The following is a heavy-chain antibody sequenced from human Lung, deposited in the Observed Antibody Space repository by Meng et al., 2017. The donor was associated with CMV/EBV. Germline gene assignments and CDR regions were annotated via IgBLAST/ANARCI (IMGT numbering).Heavy chain of an antibody. CDR2: IKDNATTR. V-gene: IGHV3-7*01. CDR1: GFTFNNFW. Sequence: SCAASGFTFNNFWMTWVRQPPGKGLEWVSNIKDNATTRYYVNSVKGRFIITRDNTKSSLYLQMNSLRAEDTAVYFCAISGPYKGALEHWGQGTLVTVSS. D-gene: IGHD1-1*01. CDR3: AISGPYKGALEH. J-gene: IGHJ4*02.